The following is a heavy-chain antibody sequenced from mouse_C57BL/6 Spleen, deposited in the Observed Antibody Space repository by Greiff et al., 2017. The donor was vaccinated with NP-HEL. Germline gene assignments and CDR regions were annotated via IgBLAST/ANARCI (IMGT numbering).Heavy chain of an antibody. CDR3: ARNGLLGYFDY. J-gene: IGHJ2*01. D-gene: IGHD2-10*01. Sequence: EVKLMESGPGMVKPSQSLSLTCTVTGYSITSGYDWHWIRHFPGNKLEWMGYISYSGSTNYNPPLKSRISITHDTSKNHFFLKLNSVTTEDTATYYCARNGLLGYFDYWGQGTTLTVSS. CDR1: GYSITSGYD. CDR2: ISYSGST. V-gene: IGHV3-1*01.